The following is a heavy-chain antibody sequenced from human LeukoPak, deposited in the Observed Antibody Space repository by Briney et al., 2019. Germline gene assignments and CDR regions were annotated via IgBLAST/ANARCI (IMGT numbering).Heavy chain of an antibody. Sequence: SETLSLTCAVYGGSFSGYYRSWIRQPPGKGLEWIGEINHSGSTYYNPSLKSRVTISVDTSKNQYSLKLSSVTAADTAVYYCARDLVQITMIVVVKPRAFDIWGQGTMVTVSS. D-gene: IGHD3-22*01. CDR2: INHSGST. V-gene: IGHV4-34*01. CDR1: GGSFSGYY. CDR3: ARDLVQITMIVVVKPRAFDI. J-gene: IGHJ3*02.